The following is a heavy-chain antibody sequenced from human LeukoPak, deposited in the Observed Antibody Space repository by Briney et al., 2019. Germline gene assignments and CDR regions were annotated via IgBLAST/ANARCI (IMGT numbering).Heavy chain of an antibody. CDR3: AREIVTSTSYFDY. CDR2: IYYSGST. CDR1: GGSTSSYS. V-gene: IGHV4-59*01. Sequence: PSETLSLTCTVSGGSTSSYSWNWIRQPPGKGLEWIGYIYYSGSTNYNPSLKSRVTISVATSKNQFSLKLSSVTAADTAVYYCAREIVTSTSYFDYWGQGTLVTVSS. D-gene: IGHD2/OR15-2a*01. J-gene: IGHJ4*02.